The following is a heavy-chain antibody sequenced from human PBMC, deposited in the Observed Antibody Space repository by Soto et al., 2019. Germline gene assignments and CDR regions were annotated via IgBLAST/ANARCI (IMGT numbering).Heavy chain of an antibody. CDR3: ARELHRGSYGMDV. J-gene: IGHJ6*02. Sequence: EVQLVESGGGLVQPGGSLRLSCAASGFTFSNYDMHWVRQVTGKGLEWVSGITTAGDTYYAGSVKGRFTISREKAKNSFYLQKNRLSAGGTAGYYCARELHRGSYGMDVWGQGTTVTVSS. CDR2: ITTAGDT. V-gene: IGHV3-13*01. CDR1: GFTFSNYD.